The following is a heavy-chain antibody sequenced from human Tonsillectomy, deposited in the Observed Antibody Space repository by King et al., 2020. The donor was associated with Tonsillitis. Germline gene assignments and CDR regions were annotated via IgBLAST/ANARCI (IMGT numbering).Heavy chain of an antibody. CDR3: ARQRRNYYDSRADNWFDP. V-gene: IGHV3-7*04. CDR1: GFTFISYW. J-gene: IGHJ5*02. D-gene: IGHD3-22*01. Sequence: VQLVQSGGGLVQPGGSLRLSCAASGFTFISYWMSWVRQAPGKGLEWVANIKEDGTEKYYVDSVKGRFTISRDNAKNSLYLQMNSLRVEDTAVYYCARQRRNYYDSRADNWFDPWGQGTPVTVSS. CDR2: IKEDGTEK.